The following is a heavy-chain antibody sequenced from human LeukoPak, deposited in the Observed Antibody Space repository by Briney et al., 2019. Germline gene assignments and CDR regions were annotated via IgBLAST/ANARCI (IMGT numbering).Heavy chain of an antibody. CDR1: GFTFSFYA. Sequence: PGGSLRLSCAASGFTFSFYATSWVRQAPGKGLEWVSSISSKSDYTYYEDSVKGRFTVSRDNSKSTLYLQMNSLRAEDTAIYYCAKDRPNYYESNGHYYRRDGDYWGQGTLVTVSS. CDR2: ISSKSDYT. J-gene: IGHJ4*02. CDR3: AKDRPNYYESNGHYYRRDGDY. D-gene: IGHD3-22*01. V-gene: IGHV3-23*01.